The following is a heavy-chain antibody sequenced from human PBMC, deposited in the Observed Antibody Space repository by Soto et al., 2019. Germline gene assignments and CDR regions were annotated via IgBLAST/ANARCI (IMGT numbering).Heavy chain of an antibody. D-gene: IGHD6-19*01. CDR3: ARGLKYTSGWYFDY. CDR1: GGSVCRSW. V-gene: IGHV4-59*08. CDR2: INYSGST. Sequence: FETLSRSCAVPGGSVCRSWWSSIRQPPGKGLEWIGDINYSGSTNYNPSLKSRVTISVDTSKNQFSLKLSSLTAADTAVYYCARGLKYTSGWYFDYWGQGSLVTVSS. J-gene: IGHJ4*02.